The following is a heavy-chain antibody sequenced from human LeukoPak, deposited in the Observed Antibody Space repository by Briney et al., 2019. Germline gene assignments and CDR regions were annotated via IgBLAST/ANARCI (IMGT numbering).Heavy chain of an antibody. CDR3: ARPGGYYYGYFQH. CDR2: INHSGST. Sequence: KTSETLSLTCAVYGGSFSGYYWSWIRQPPGKGLEWIGEINHSGSTNYNPSLKSRVTISVDTSKNQFSLKLSSVTAADTAVYYCARPGGYYYGYFQHWGQGTLVTVSS. D-gene: IGHD3-22*01. CDR1: GGSFSGYY. V-gene: IGHV4-34*01. J-gene: IGHJ1*01.